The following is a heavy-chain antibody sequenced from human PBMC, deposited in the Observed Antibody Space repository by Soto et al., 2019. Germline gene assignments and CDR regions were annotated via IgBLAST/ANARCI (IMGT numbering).Heavy chain of an antibody. CDR2: ISYDGTNK. V-gene: IGHV3-30-3*01. D-gene: IGHD7-27*01. CDR1: GFSFSISP. Sequence: QVQLVESGGGVVQPGRSLRLSCAASGFSFSISPMHWVRQAPGKGPEWVALISYDGTNKFYADSVKGRFTISRDNSKTTLSLKADSLRPENAPLYYCARDPKTSGGQHWAFTYFDSWGQGTLVTVSS. J-gene: IGHJ4*02. CDR3: ARDPKTSGGQHWAFTYFDS.